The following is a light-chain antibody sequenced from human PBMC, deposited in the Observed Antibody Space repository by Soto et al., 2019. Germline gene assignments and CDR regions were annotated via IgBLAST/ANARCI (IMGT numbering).Light chain of an antibody. V-gene: IGLV1-40*01. CDR3: QSYDSSLSGYV. CDR1: SSNIGPTYD. Sequence: QSVLTQPPSVSGAPGQRDTISCTGRSSNIGPTYDVHWYQQLPGTAPKLLIYANTNRPSGVPDRFSGSKSGTSASLAITGLQAEDEADYYCQSYDSSLSGYVFGTGTKVT. CDR2: ANT. J-gene: IGLJ1*01.